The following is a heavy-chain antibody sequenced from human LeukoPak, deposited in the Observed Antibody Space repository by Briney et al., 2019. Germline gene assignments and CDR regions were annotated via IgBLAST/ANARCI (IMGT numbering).Heavy chain of an antibody. CDR1: GGSISSSSYY. CDR3: AREGWFGEFPGPLGP. Sequence: SETLSLTCTVSGGSISSSSYYWGWIRQPPGKGLEWIGYIYYSGSTNYNPSLKSRVTISVDTSKNQFSLKLSSVTAADTAVYYCAREGWFGEFPGPLGPWGQGTLVTVSS. V-gene: IGHV4-61*01. J-gene: IGHJ5*02. CDR2: IYYSGST. D-gene: IGHD3-10*01.